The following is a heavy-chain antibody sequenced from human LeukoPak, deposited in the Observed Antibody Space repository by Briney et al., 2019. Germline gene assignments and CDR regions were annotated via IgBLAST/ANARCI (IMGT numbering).Heavy chain of an antibody. V-gene: IGHV3-74*01. Sequence: AGGSLRLSCAASGFTFTRYWMHWVRQVPGKGLVWVSRVNIDGTTTNYADSVKGRFTVSGDNAKNTLFLQLSSLRVEDTAVYYCARDSYELGATFDYWGQGTLVTVSS. CDR2: VNIDGTTT. CDR3: ARDSYELGATFDY. CDR1: GFTFTRYW. D-gene: IGHD1-26*01. J-gene: IGHJ4*02.